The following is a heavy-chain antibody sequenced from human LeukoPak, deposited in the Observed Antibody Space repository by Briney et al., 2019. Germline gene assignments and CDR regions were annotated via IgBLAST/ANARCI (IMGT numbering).Heavy chain of an antibody. Sequence: PGGSLRLSCAASGFTFSSYSMNWVRQAPGKGLEWVSAISGSGGSTYYADSVKGRFTISRDNSKNTLYLQMNSLRAEDTAVYYCAKGAPSWWYRKPNWFDPWGQGTLVTVSS. CDR3: AKGAPSWWYRKPNWFDP. J-gene: IGHJ5*02. CDR1: GFTFSSYS. CDR2: ISGSGGST. D-gene: IGHD2-15*01. V-gene: IGHV3-23*01.